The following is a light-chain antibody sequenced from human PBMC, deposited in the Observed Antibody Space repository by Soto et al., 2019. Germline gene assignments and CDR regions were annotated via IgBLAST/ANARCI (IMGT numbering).Light chain of an antibody. V-gene: IGLV3-21*02. CDR2: DDN. J-gene: IGLJ1*01. CDR3: QVWDSSSDHYV. Sequence: SYELTQPPSVSVAPGQTARISCGGNDIASKSVHWSQQKPGQAPVLVVYDDNDRPSGIPERLSGSNSGDTATLTISRVEAGDEADYYCQVWDSSSDHYVFGSGKKVTVL. CDR1: DIASKS.